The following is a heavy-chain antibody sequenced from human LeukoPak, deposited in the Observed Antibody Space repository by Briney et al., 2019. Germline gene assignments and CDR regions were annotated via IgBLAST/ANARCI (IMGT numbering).Heavy chain of an antibody. J-gene: IGHJ6*02. D-gene: IGHD3-3*01. CDR1: GGTFISYA. Sequence: SVKVSCKASGGTFISYAISWVRQAPGQGLEWMGGIIPIFGTANYAQKFQGRVTITADESTSTAYMELSSLRSEDTAVYYCAARVYYDFWSGYSHPDYYYYYGMDVWGQGTTVTVSS. CDR3: AARVYYDFWSGYSHPDYYYYYGMDV. V-gene: IGHV1-69*13. CDR2: IIPIFGTA.